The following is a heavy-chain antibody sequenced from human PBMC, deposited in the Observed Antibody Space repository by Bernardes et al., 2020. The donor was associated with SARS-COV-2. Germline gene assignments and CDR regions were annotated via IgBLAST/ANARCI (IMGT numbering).Heavy chain of an antibody. CDR3: AKQLYSASYYGMDV. CDR2: ITGSGDIT. V-gene: IGHV3-23*01. Sequence: GGSLRLSCAASGFTFSSHAMSWVRQAPGKGLEWVSLITGSGDITYYADSVKGRFTISRDNSKSTLYLQMNSLRADDTAVYYCAKQLYSASYYGMDVWGQGTTVTVSS. D-gene: IGHD5-18*01. J-gene: IGHJ6*02. CDR1: GFTFSSHA.